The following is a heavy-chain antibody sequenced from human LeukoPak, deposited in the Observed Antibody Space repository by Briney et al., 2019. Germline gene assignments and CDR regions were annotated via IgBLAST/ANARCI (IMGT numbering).Heavy chain of an antibody. V-gene: IGHV3-53*01. J-gene: IGHJ4*02. CDR1: GFTVSSNY. Sequence: GGSLRLSCAASGFTVSSNYMSWVRQAPGKGLEWVSVIYSGGSTYYADSVKGRFTISRDNAKNSVYLQMNSLRAEDTAVYYCAKDSNSGDWYYWGQGTLVTVSS. CDR2: IYSGGST. D-gene: IGHD2-21*01. CDR3: AKDSNSGDWYY.